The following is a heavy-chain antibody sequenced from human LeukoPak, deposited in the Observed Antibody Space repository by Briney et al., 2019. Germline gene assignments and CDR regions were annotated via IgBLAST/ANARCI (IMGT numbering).Heavy chain of an antibody. CDR1: GGSISSSNW. J-gene: IGHJ4*02. Sequence: SETLSLTCAVSGGSISSSNWWSWVRQPPGKGLEWIGEIYHSGSTNYNPSLKSRVTISVDKSKNQFSLKLSSVTAADTAVYYCARVGGTAGTAFDYWGQGALVAVSS. CDR3: ARVGGTAGTAFDY. D-gene: IGHD1-14*01. CDR2: IYHSGST. V-gene: IGHV4-4*02.